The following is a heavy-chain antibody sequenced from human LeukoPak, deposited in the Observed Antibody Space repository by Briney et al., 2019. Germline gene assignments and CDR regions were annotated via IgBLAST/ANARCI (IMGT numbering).Heavy chain of an antibody. J-gene: IGHJ4*02. V-gene: IGHV3-33*01. Sequence: PGGSLRLSCAASGFTFSSYGMHWVRQAPGKGLEWVAVIWYDGANKYYADSVKGRFTISRDNSKNTLYPQVSSLRAEDTAVYYCARAANSYSTPSDYWGQGTLVTVSS. D-gene: IGHD5-18*01. CDR2: IWYDGANK. CDR1: GFTFSSYG. CDR3: ARAANSYSTPSDY.